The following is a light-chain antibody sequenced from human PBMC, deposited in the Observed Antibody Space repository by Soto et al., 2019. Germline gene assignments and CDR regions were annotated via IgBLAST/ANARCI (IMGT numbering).Light chain of an antibody. CDR3: QQYNNWPQT. CDR2: GAS. CDR1: QSVSSN. Sequence: EIVMTQSPATLSVSPGERATLSCRVSQSVSSNLAWYQQKPGQAPRLLIYGASTRATGIPARFSGSGSGTEFTLTISSLQSEDFAVYYCQQYNNWPQTFGQGSKLEIK. V-gene: IGKV3-15*01. J-gene: IGKJ2*01.